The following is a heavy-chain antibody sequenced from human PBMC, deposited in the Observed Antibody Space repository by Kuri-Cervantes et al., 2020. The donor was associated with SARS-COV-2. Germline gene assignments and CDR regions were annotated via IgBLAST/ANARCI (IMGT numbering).Heavy chain of an antibody. V-gene: IGHV1-18*01. CDR2: ISDYNGNT. CDR1: GWTFIRYG. CDR3: AGDHRLWVNSNDYYYGGAFDF. J-gene: IGHJ3*01. D-gene: IGHD3-22*01. Sequence: SVKVSCKACGWTFIRYGISWVRQAPGQGLEWMGWISDYNGNTKYAQKLQGRLTMTTDTSTSTAYMELRSLRSDDTTLYYCAGDHRLWVNSNDYYYGGAFDFWGQGTVVTVSS.